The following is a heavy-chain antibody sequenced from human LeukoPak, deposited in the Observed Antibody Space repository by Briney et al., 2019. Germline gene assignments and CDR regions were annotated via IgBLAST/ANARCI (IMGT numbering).Heavy chain of an antibody. J-gene: IGHJ4*02. CDR1: GFTFSSYA. Sequence: GGSLRLSCSASGFTFSSYAMHWVRQAPGKGLEYVSAISSNGGSTYYADSVKGRFTISRDNSKNTLYLQMSSLRAEDTAVCYCVSHGSGSYYGIDYWGQGTLVTVSS. D-gene: IGHD3-10*01. CDR2: ISSNGGST. V-gene: IGHV3-64D*06. CDR3: VSHGSGSYYGIDY.